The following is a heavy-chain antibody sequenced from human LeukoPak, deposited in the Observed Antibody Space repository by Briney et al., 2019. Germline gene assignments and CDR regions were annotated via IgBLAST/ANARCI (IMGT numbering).Heavy chain of an antibody. Sequence: ASVKVSCKASGYTFTSYDINWVRQATGQGLEWMGWMNPNRGNTGYAQKFQGRVTMTRNTSISTAYMELSSLRSEDTAVYYCARGGIWGVYMDVWGKGTTVTVSS. V-gene: IGHV1-8*01. CDR1: GYTFTSYD. D-gene: IGHD2-21*01. CDR3: ARGGIWGVYMDV. J-gene: IGHJ6*03. CDR2: MNPNRGNT.